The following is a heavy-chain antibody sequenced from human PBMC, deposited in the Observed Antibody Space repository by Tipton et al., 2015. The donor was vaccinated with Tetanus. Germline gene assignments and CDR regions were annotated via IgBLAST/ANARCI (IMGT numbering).Heavy chain of an antibody. CDR3: ATQTDNWFDP. V-gene: IGHV4-39*01. J-gene: IGHJ5*01. Sequence: TLSLTCTVSADFATIGSYYWAWIRQPPGKGLEWIGNVYYTGTTYYSASLESRVTISIDTSKGQISMKLTSVTAADTAAYYCATQTDNWFDPWGQGVLVTVSS. CDR2: VYYTGTT. CDR1: ADFATIGSYY.